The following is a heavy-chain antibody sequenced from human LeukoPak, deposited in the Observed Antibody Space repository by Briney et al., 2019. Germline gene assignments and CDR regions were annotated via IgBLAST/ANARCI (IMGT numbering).Heavy chain of an antibody. CDR3: AKETYSSGWYPYFDY. Sequence: GGSLRLSCVASGFTFSSYAMSWVRQAPGKRLEWVSGISGSGGSTYYADSVKGRFTISRDNSKNTLFLQMNSLRAEDTAVYYCAKETYSSGWYPYFDYWGQGTLVTVSS. V-gene: IGHV3-23*01. J-gene: IGHJ4*02. CDR2: ISGSGGST. CDR1: GFTFSSYA. D-gene: IGHD6-19*01.